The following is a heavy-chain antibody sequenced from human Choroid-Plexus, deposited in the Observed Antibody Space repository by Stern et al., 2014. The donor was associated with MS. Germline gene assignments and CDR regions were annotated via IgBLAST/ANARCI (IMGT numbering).Heavy chain of an antibody. V-gene: IGHV3-21*06. J-gene: IGHJ5*02. D-gene: IGHD1-1*01. CDR2: ISSDSTYM. Sequence: VQLVHSGGGQVKPGGSLGLSCSDSGVSFRDYRMNWVRLAQGKGLEGGSSISSDSTYMYYAVSVNGRFTISRDNAKNSLSLQMNSLRAEDTAVYYCARDRYNSDYAIFAHWGQGTLVTVSS. CDR1: GVSFRDYR. CDR3: ARDRYNSDYAIFAH.